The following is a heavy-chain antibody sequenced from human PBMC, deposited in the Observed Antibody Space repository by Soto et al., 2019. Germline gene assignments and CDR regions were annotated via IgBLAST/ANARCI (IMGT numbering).Heavy chain of an antibody. Sequence: QVQLVQSGAEVKKPGSSVKVSCKASGGTFSSYAISWVRQAPGQGLEWMGGIIPIFGTANYAQKFQGRVTITAEQSTSTAQMELSSLRSGDTAVYYCARPLERWVNYDYYGMDVWGQGTTVTVSS. CDR1: GGTFSSYA. J-gene: IGHJ6*02. V-gene: IGHV1-69*12. D-gene: IGHD1-1*01. CDR3: ARPLERWVNYDYYGMDV. CDR2: IIPIFGTA.